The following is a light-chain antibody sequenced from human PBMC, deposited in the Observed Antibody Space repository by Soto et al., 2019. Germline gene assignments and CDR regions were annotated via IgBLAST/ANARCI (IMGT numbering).Light chain of an antibody. CDR1: SNDVGGYNF. CDR2: EVT. J-gene: IGLJ2*01. CDR3: GSSTNTNSLI. V-gene: IGLV2-14*01. Sequence: QSVLTQPASMSGSPGQSITISCTGSSNDVGGYNFVSWYQQHPGKAPKLLIYEVTNRPSGISDRFSGSRSGNTASLTISGLQPEDQAGYYCGSSTNTNSLIFGGGTKLTVL.